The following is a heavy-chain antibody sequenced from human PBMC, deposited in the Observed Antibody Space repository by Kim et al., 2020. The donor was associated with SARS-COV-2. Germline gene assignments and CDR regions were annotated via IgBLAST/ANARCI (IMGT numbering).Heavy chain of an antibody. D-gene: IGHD6-19*01. J-gene: IGHJ4*02. CDR3: ARGSGWERTYYFDY. Sequence: GGSLRLSCAASGFTFSSYAMHWVRQAPGKGLEWVAVISYDGSNKYYADSVKGRFTISRDNSKNTLYLQMNSLRAEDTAVYYCARGSGWERTYYFDYWGQGTLVTVSS. V-gene: IGHV3-30*04. CDR1: GFTFSSYA. CDR2: ISYDGSNK.